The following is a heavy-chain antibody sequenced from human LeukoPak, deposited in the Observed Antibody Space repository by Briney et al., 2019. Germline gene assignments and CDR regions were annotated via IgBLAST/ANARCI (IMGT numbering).Heavy chain of an antibody. D-gene: IGHD3-10*01. V-gene: IGHV4-34*01. Sequence: SETLSLTCAVYGGSFSGYYWSWSRQPAGKGLKWIGEINHSGSTNYNPSLKSRVTISVDTSKYQFSLKLSSVTAADTAVYFCARHKGPHIVRGVLRNNWFDYWGQGILVTVSS. CDR3: ARHKGPHIVRGVLRNNWFDY. CDR1: GGSFSGYY. J-gene: IGHJ5*01. CDR2: INHSGST.